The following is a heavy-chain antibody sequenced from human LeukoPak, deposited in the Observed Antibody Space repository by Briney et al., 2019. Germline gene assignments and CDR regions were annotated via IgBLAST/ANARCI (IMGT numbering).Heavy chain of an antibody. V-gene: IGHV3-21*01. J-gene: IGHJ4*02. CDR1: GFTFSSYS. Sequence: PGVSLRLSCAASGFTFSSYSRNWVRQAPGKGLEWVSSISSSSSYIYYGDSVKGRFTISRDNAKNSMHLQMNSVGDEDTAVYYCARDTDYFDYWGQGTLVTVSS. CDR2: ISSSSSYI. D-gene: IGHD2-8*02. CDR3: ARDTDYFDY.